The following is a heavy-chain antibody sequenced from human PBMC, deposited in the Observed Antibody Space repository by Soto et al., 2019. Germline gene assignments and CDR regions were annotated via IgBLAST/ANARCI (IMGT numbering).Heavy chain of an antibody. Sequence: GGSLRLSCSASGFTFSSYAMHWVRQAPGKGLEYVSSISTNGGSTHYADSVKGRFTISRDNSKNTQYLQMSSLRADDTAVYYCVKGEYYYDSSVYYLFDYGGKGPLVTVPS. V-gene: IGHV3-64D*06. CDR1: GFTFSSYA. CDR2: ISTNGGST. D-gene: IGHD3-22*01. J-gene: IGHJ4*02. CDR3: VKGEYYYDSSVYYLFDY.